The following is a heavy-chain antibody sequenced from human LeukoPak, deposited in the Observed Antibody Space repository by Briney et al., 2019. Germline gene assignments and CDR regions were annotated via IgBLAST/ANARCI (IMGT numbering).Heavy chain of an antibody. CDR3: AKNRGAGSHYYYHMNV. D-gene: IGHD1-26*01. V-gene: IGHV3-23*01. CDR1: VFTFSTYA. J-gene: IGHJ6*03. CDR2: ISGSGGGT. Sequence: GGSLRLSCAASVFTFSTYAMSWVRQAAGKGLEWVSLISGSGGGTYYAGSVKGRFTICRDNSKNTLYLQLNSMRVEDTAVYYCAKNRGAGSHYYYHMNVWGKGTTVTVSS.